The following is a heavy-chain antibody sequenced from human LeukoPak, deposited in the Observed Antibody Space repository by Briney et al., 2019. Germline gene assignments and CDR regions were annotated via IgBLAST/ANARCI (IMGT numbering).Heavy chain of an antibody. Sequence: SETLSLTCTVSGGSISSYYWSWIRQPPGKGLEWIGEINHSGSTNYNPSLKSRVIISVDTSKNQFSLKLTSVTAADTAVYYCARGGRGPVGYSSSWYRSPYFFEHWGRGTLVTVSS. CDR2: INHSGST. CDR3: ARGGRGPVGYSSSWYRSPYFFEH. D-gene: IGHD6-13*01. J-gene: IGHJ4*02. CDR1: GGSISSYY. V-gene: IGHV4-34*01.